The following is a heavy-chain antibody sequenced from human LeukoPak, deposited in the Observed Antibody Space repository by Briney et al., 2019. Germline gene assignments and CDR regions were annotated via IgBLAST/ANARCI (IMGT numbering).Heavy chain of an antibody. CDR3: AKGGSYHHYYYYGMDV. J-gene: IGHJ6*02. V-gene: IGHV3-30*18. D-gene: IGHD1-26*01. CDR1: GFTFSSYG. CDR2: ISYDGSNK. Sequence: GRSLRLSCAASGFTFSSYGMHWVRQAPGKGLEWVAVISYDGSNKYYADSVKGRFTISRDNSKNTLYLQMNSLRAEDTAVYYCAKGGSYHHYYYYGMDVWGQGTTVTVSS.